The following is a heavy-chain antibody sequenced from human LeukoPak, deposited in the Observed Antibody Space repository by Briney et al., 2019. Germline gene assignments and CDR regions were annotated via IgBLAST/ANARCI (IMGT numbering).Heavy chain of an antibody. V-gene: IGHV1-2*02. Sequence: ASVKVSCKASGYTFTGYYMHWVRQAPGQGLEWMGWINPNSGGTNYAQKFQGRVTMTGDTSISTAYMELSRLRSDDTAVYYCARSIAARHGFDYWGQGTLVTVSS. CDR1: GYTFTGYY. D-gene: IGHD6-6*01. CDR2: INPNSGGT. J-gene: IGHJ4*02. CDR3: ARSIAARHGFDY.